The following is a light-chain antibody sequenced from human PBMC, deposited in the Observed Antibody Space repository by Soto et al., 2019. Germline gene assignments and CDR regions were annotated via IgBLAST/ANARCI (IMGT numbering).Light chain of an antibody. CDR2: EVN. V-gene: IGLV2-14*01. CDR1: SGDVGGYNY. J-gene: IGLJ3*02. Sequence: QSVLTQPASVSGSPGQSITISCTGTSGDVGGYNYVSWYQLDPGKAPKLIIYEVNNRPSGVSNRFSGSKSGNTASLTISGPQAEDEADYYCTSYTSSGPWVFGGGTQLTVL. CDR3: TSYTSSGPWV.